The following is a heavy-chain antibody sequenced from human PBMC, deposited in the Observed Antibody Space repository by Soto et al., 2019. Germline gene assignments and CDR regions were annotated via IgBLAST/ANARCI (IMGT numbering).Heavy chain of an antibody. Sequence: SSETLSLTCAVYGGSFSVYYWSWILQPPGNXLXXIGEINHSASTTQTPYLKTRVKIPVEKSKNQFSLELSYVTAAQKAVYYCARGGRILEWLKHSSRWRNWFDPWGQGTLVTV. J-gene: IGHJ5*02. CDR3: ARGGRILEWLKHSSRWRNWFDP. CDR1: GGSFSVYY. CDR2: INHSAST. V-gene: IGHV4-34*01. D-gene: IGHD3-3*01.